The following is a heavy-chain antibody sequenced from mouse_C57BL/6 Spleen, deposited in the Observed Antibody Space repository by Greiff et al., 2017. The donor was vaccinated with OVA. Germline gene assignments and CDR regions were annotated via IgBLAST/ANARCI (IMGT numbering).Heavy chain of an antibody. V-gene: IGHV1-52*01. CDR1: GYTFTSYW. J-gene: IGHJ4*01. Sequence: QVQLQQPGAELVRPGSSVKLSCKASGYTFTSYWMHWVKQRPIQGLEWIGNIDPSDSETHYNQKFKDKATLTVDKSSSTAYMQRSSLTSEDSAVYYCSRRKIYYGNYEGGYYAMDYWGQGTSVTVSS. CDR2: IDPSDSET. D-gene: IGHD2-1*01. CDR3: SRRKIYYGNYEGGYYAMDY.